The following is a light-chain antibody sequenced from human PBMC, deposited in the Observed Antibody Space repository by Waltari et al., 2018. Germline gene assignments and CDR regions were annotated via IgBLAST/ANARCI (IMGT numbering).Light chain of an antibody. CDR3: QQYNNWPPLT. Sequence: EIVMTQSPATLSVSPGETATLSCRASESVGTTLAWYQQKPGLAPRLLIYGASTRATGAPARFTGSGSGTEFTLTISSLQSEDSAVYYCQQYNNWPPLTFGGGTKVELK. J-gene: IGKJ4*01. CDR1: ESVGTT. V-gene: IGKV3-15*01. CDR2: GAS.